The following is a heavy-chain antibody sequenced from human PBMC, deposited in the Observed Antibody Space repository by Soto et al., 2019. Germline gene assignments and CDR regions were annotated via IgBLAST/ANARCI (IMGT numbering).Heavy chain of an antibody. V-gene: IGHV3-23*01. CDR3: AKERAARGIDY. CDR1: GFTFSNYA. J-gene: IGHJ4*02. D-gene: IGHD6-6*01. CDR2: ISNSGGNT. Sequence: EVQLLESGGGLVQPGGSLRLSCAASGFTFSNYAMSWVRQAPGKGLEWVSTISNSGGNTYYADSVKGRFTISRDNCENTLYLQMNSLRAEDTALYYCAKERAARGIDYWGQGSLVSVSS.